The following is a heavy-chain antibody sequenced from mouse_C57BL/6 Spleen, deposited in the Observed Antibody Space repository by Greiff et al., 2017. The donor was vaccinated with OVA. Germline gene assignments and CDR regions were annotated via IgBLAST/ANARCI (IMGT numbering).Heavy chain of an antibody. CDR2: IWSGGST. V-gene: IGHV2-2*01. CDR3: ARNYYYGSSYDYAMDY. J-gene: IGHJ4*01. D-gene: IGHD1-1*01. CDR1: GFSLTSYG. Sequence: QVQLQQSGPGLVQPSQSLSITCTVSGFSLTSYGVHWVRQSPGKGLEWLGVIWSGGSTDYNAAFISSLSISKDNSKSQVFFKMNSLQADDTAIYYCARNYYYGSSYDYAMDYWGQGTSVTVSS.